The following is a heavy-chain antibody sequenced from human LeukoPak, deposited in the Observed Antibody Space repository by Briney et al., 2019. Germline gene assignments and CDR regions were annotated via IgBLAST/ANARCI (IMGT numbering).Heavy chain of an antibody. CDR1: GFTFDDYA. D-gene: IGHD4-23*01. V-gene: IGHV3-23*01. J-gene: IGHJ4*02. Sequence: GGSLRLSCAASGFTFDDYAMHWVRQAPGKGLEWVAGIGSDDNTHYAESVRGRFTISRDISKNTVSLQMSSLRAEDTAVYYCAKDILRWSFDSWGQGILVTVSS. CDR2: IGSDDNT. CDR3: AKDILRWSFDS.